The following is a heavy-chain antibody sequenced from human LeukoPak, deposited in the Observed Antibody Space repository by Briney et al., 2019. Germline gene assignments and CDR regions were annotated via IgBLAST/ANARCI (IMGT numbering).Heavy chain of an antibody. Sequence: PGGSLRLSCAASGFTFSTYAMTWVRQAPGKGLEWVSGISGTDGKTSYADSVKGRFTISRDNSKNTLYLQMNSLRADDTAVYYCARSLRVRGVPDYMDVWGKGTTVTISS. D-gene: IGHD3-10*01. V-gene: IGHV3-23*01. CDR1: GFTFSTYA. J-gene: IGHJ6*03. CDR2: ISGTDGKT. CDR3: ARSLRVRGVPDYMDV.